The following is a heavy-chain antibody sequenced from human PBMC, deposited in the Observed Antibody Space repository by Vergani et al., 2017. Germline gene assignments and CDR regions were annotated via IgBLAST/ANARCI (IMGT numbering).Heavy chain of an antibody. Sequence: QVQLVQSGAEVKKPGASVKVSCKASGYTFTSYAMHWVRQAPGQRLEWMGWINAGNGNTKYSQKFQGRVTITRDTSASTASMGLSSLRSEDTAVYYCASKRSPLPPDYYYYGMDVWGQGTTVTVSS. J-gene: IGHJ6*02. CDR2: INAGNGNT. CDR1: GYTFTSYA. D-gene: IGHD1-26*01. CDR3: ASKRSPLPPDYYYYGMDV. V-gene: IGHV1-3*01.